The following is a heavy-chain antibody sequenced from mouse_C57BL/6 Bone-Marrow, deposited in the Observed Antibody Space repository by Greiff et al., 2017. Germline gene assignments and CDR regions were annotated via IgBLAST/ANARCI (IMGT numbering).Heavy chain of an antibody. CDR3: ARGGSTTVVSYYFDY. V-gene: IGHV2-2*01. CDR2: IWSGGST. J-gene: IGHJ2*01. CDR1: GFSLTSYG. Sequence: VQLQQSGPGLVQPSQSLSITCTVSGFSLTSYGVHWVRQSPGKGLEWLGVIWSGGSTDYNAAFISRLSISKDNSKSQVFFKMNSLQADDTAIYYCARGGSTTVVSYYFDYWGQGTTLTVSS. D-gene: IGHD1-1*01.